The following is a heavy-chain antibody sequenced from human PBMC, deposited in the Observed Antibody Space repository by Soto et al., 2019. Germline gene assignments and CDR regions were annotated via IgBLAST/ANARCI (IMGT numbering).Heavy chain of an antibody. Sequence: DVQLLESGGDLVQPGGSLRLSCAASGFIVINYAMSSVRQAPGKGLEWVSLIRGSGGPTNYAVSVKGRLTVSRDNSKNILHLQMNSLRAEDTAVYYCVKDFRDGYEWTHAWGQRTPVTVSS. D-gene: IGHD5-12*01. J-gene: IGHJ5*02. CDR3: VKDFRDGYEWTHA. V-gene: IGHV3-23*01. CDR2: IRGSGGPT. CDR1: GFIVINYA.